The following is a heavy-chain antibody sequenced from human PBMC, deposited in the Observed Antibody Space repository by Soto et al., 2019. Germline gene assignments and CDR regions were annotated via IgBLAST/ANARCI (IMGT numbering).Heavy chain of an antibody. CDR2: ISGSGGST. V-gene: IGHV3-23*01. D-gene: IGHD3-10*01. J-gene: IGHJ4*02. Sequence: TGGSLRLSCAASGFTFSSYAMSWVRQAPGKGLEWVSAISGSGGSTYYADSVKGRFTISRDNSKNTLYLQMNSLRAEDTAVYYCAKDGSSGSQPDYWGQGTLVTVSS. CDR3: AKDGSSGSQPDY. CDR1: GFTFSSYA.